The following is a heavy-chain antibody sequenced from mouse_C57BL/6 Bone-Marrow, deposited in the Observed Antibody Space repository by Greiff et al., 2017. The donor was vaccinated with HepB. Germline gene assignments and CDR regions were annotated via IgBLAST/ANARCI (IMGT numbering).Heavy chain of an antibody. CDR1: GFTFSSYA. CDR3: ARDTTTVVADD. J-gene: IGHJ2*01. Sequence: EVKLVESGGGLVKPGGSLKLSCAASGFTFSSYAMSWVRQTPEKRLEWVATISDGGSYTYYPDNVKGRFTISRDNAKNNLYLQMSHLKSEDTAMYYCARDTTTVVADDWGQGTTLTVSS. D-gene: IGHD1-1*01. V-gene: IGHV5-4*01. CDR2: ISDGGSYT.